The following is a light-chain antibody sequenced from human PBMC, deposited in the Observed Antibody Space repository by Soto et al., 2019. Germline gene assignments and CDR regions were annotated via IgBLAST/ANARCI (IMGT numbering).Light chain of an antibody. CDR2: LNSDGSH. J-gene: IGLJ1*01. CDR1: SGHSSYA. V-gene: IGLV4-69*01. CDR3: QTWGTGIHYV. Sequence: QPVLTQSPSASASLGASVKLTCTLSSGHSSYAIAWHQQQPEKGPRYLMKLNSDGSHSKGDGIPDRFSGSSSGAERYLTISSLQPEDEADYYCQTWGTGIHYVFGTGTKLTVL.